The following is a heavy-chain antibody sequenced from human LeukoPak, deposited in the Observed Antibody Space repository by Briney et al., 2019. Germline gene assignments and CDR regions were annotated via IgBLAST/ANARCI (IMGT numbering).Heavy chain of an antibody. CDR2: ISYDGGNK. CDR1: GFTFSSYA. V-gene: IGHV3-30-3*01. Sequence: PGGSLRLSCAASGFTFSSYAMHWVRQAPGKGLEWVAVISYDGGNKYYADSVKGRFSISRDNSKNTLFLQINSLRAEDTALYYSARDKRPTMGLLDIWGQGTMVTVSS. J-gene: IGHJ3*02. CDR3: ARDKRPTMGLLDI. D-gene: IGHD3-10*01.